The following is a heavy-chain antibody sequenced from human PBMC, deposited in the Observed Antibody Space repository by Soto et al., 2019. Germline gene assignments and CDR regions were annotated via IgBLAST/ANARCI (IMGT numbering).Heavy chain of an antibody. Sequence: GSLRLSCAASGFTFSSYGMHWVRQAPGKGLEWVAVIWYDGSNKYYADSVKGRFTISRYNSKNTLYMQMNSLRAEDTAVYYCARGPDIVVVPAATSFDYWGQGTLVTVSS. CDR3: ARGPDIVVVPAATSFDY. CDR1: GFTFSSYG. J-gene: IGHJ4*02. CDR2: IWYDGSNK. V-gene: IGHV3-33*01. D-gene: IGHD2-2*01.